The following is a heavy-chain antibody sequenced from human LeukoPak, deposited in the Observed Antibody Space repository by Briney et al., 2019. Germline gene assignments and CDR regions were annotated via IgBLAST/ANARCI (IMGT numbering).Heavy chain of an antibody. CDR2: IYPGDSDT. V-gene: IGHV5-51*01. D-gene: IGHD3-22*01. J-gene: IGHJ4*02. CDR3: ARHQDPGMHSSGYH. CDR1: GSSFTSYW. Sequence: GESLQISCKGSGSSFTSYWIGWVRQLPGRGLEWMGIIYPGDSDTRYSPSFQGQVTISADKSISTAYLQWSSLKALDTAMYYCARHQDPGMHSSGYHWGQGTLVTVSS.